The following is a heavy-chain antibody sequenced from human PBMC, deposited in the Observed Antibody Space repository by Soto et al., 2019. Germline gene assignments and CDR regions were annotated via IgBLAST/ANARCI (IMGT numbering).Heavy chain of an antibody. J-gene: IGHJ4*02. D-gene: IGHD3-16*01. CDR3: ARDLASRTYYDYVWGSSILPSFDY. V-gene: IGHV3-7*01. CDR2: IKQDGSEK. Sequence: PGGSLRLSCAASGFTFSSYWMSWVRQAPGKGLEWVANIKQDGSEKYYVDSVKGRFTISRDNAKNSLYLQMNSLRAEDTAVYYCARDLASRTYYDYVWGSSILPSFDYWGQGTLVTVSS. CDR1: GFTFSSYW.